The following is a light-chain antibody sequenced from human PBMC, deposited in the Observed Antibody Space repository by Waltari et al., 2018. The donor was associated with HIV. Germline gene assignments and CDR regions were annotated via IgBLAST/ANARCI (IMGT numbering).Light chain of an antibody. CDR3: QQYGASPRT. CDR1: QSVSSRS. J-gene: IGKJ1*01. V-gene: IGKV3-20*01. Sequence: DIVLTQSPGTLSLSPGEKATLSCRASQSVSSRSLAWYQQRPGQAPRLLISGASSRATGIPDRFSGSGSGTDFTLSISRLEPEDFAVYYCQQYGASPRTFGQGTRVDFK. CDR2: GAS.